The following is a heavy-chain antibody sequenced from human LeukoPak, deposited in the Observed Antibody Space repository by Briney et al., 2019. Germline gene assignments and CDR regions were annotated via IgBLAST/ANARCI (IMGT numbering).Heavy chain of an antibody. CDR2: IYYSGST. J-gene: IGHJ4*02. CDR1: GGSISSYY. D-gene: IGHD3-3*01. Sequence: SETLSLTCTVSGGSISSYYWSWIRQPPGKGLEWIGYIYYSGSTNYNPSLKSRVTISVDTSKNQFSLKLSSVTAADTAVYYCAREGRPESNYDFWSGHYLGISVGFDYWGQGTLVTVSS. CDR3: AREGRPESNYDFWSGHYLGISVGFDY. V-gene: IGHV4-59*01.